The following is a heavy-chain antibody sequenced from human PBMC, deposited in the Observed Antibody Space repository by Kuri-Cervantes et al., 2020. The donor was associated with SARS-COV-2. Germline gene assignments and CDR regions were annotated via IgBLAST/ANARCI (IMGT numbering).Heavy chain of an antibody. V-gene: IGHV3-11*06. D-gene: IGHD1-26*01. CDR3: AKGWGWEPDDY. CDR2: ISSSSSYT. CDR1: GFTFSDYY. J-gene: IGHJ4*02. Sequence: LSLTCAASGFTFSDYYMSWIRQAPGKGLEWVSYISSSSSYTNYADSVKGRFTISRDNAKNSLYLQMNSLRAEDTAVYYCAKGWGWEPDDYWGQGTLVTVSS.